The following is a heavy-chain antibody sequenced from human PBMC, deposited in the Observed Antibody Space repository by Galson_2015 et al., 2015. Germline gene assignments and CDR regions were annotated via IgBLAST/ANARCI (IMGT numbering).Heavy chain of an antibody. Sequence: ETLSLTCTVSGGSISSYYWSWIRQPPGKGLEWIGYIYYSGSTNYNPSLKSRVTISVDTSKNQFSLKLSSVTAADTAVYYCARVTAMVIDYWGQGTLVTVSS. J-gene: IGHJ4*02. V-gene: IGHV4-59*01. CDR2: IYYSGST. CDR1: GGSISSYY. CDR3: ARVTAMVIDY. D-gene: IGHD5-18*01.